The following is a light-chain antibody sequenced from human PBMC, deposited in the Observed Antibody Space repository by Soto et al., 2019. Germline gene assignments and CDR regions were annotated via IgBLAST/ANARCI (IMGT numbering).Light chain of an antibody. CDR3: QQYGSSPWT. V-gene: IGKV3-20*01. Sequence: EIVLTQSPGTLSLSPGERATLSCRASQSVTSSNLAWYQQKVGQAPRLLIYGASSRATGTPDRFSGSGSGTDFTLTISRLEPEHVAVYYCQQYGSSPWTFGQGTKVES. CDR2: GAS. J-gene: IGKJ1*01. CDR1: QSVTSSN.